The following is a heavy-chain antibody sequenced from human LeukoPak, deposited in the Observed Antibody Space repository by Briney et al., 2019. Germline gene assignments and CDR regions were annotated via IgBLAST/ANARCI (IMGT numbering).Heavy chain of an antibody. CDR1: GGSISSYY. CDR2: IYHSGST. CDR3: ARVSLEFLPSDS. Sequence: SETLSLTCTVSGGSISSYYWSWIRQPPGKGLEWIGHIYHSGSTNSNPSLKSRVTISIDTSKNQFSLKLSSVTAADTAVYYCARVSLEFLPSDSWGQGTLVTVSS. D-gene: IGHD3-10*01. V-gene: IGHV4-59*08. J-gene: IGHJ4*02.